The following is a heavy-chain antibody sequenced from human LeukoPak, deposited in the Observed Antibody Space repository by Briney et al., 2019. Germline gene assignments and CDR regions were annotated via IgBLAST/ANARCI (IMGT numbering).Heavy chain of an antibody. V-gene: IGHV4-39*07. J-gene: IGHJ5*02. Sequence: SETLSLTCTVSGGSISSSSYYWGWIRQPPGKGLEWIGSIYYSGSTYHSPSLKSRVTISVDTSKNQFSLKLSSVTAADTAVYYCARGGYYGSGNDFRFDPWGQGTLVTVSS. CDR3: ARGGYYGSGNDFRFDP. CDR2: IYYSGST. CDR1: GGSISSSSYY. D-gene: IGHD3-10*01.